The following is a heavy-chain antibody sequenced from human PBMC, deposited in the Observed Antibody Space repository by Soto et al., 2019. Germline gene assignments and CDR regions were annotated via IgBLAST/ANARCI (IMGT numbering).Heavy chain of an antibody. CDR2: ISAYNGNT. CDR1: GYTFTSYG. Sequence: ASVKVSCKASGYTFTSYGISWVRQAPGQGLEWMGWISAYNGNTNYAQKPQGRVTMTTDTSTSTAYMELRSLRSDDTAVYYCARGTTSSYMLTPGDWFDPWGQGTLVTVSS. V-gene: IGHV1-18*01. D-gene: IGHD3-16*01. CDR3: ARGTTSSYMLTPGDWFDP. J-gene: IGHJ5*02.